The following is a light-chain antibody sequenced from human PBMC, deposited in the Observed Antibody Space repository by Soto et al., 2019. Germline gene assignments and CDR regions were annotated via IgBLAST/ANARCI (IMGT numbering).Light chain of an antibody. J-gene: IGLJ1*01. Sequence: QSALTQPASVSGSPGQSITISCTGTSSDVGGYNYVSWYQQHPGKAPKFMIYDVNNRPSGVSNRFSGSKSGNTASLTISGLQAEDEADYYCSSYTSSSTYVFGTGTKVTVL. V-gene: IGLV2-14*01. CDR2: DVN. CDR3: SSYTSSSTYV. CDR1: SSDVGGYNY.